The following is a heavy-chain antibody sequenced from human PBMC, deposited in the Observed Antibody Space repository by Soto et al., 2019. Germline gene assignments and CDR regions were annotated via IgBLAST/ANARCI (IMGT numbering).Heavy chain of an antibody. CDR3: AREPGITGTNYYYYGMDV. CDR1: GGSVSSGSYY. D-gene: IGHD1-20*01. Sequence: SETLSLTXTVSGGSVSSGSYYWSWIRQPPGKGLEWIGYIYYSGSTNYNPSLKSRVTISVDTSKNQFSLKLSSVTAADTAVYYCAREPGITGTNYYYYGMDVWGQGTTVTVSS. CDR2: IYYSGST. V-gene: IGHV4-61*01. J-gene: IGHJ6*02.